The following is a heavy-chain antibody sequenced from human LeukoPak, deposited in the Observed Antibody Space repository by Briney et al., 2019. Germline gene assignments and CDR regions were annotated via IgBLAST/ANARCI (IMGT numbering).Heavy chain of an antibody. CDR2: ISSSGSTI. D-gene: IGHD6-13*01. CDR1: GFTFSSYE. Sequence: GGSLRLSCAASGFTFSSYEMNWVRQAPGKGLEWVSYISSSGSTIYYADSVKGRFTISRDNAKNSLYLQMNSLRAEDTAVYYCATDSGYSSSSSHAESIAWGPGTLVTVSS. V-gene: IGHV3-48*03. J-gene: IGHJ5*02. CDR3: ATDSGYSSSSSHAESIA.